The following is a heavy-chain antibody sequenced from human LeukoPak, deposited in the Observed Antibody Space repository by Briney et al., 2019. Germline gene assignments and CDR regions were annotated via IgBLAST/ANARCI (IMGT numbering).Heavy chain of an antibody. J-gene: IGHJ4*02. CDR1: GFTFSSYW. CDR2: IKQDGSEK. V-gene: IGHV3-7*01. D-gene: IGHD3-22*01. Sequence: GGSLRLSCAASGFTFSSYWMSWLRQDPGKWLEWVANIKQDGSEKYYVDSVKGRFTISRDNAKNSLYLQMNSLRAEDTAVYYCARVKAYYYDSSGYYGYWGQGTLVTVSS. CDR3: ARVKAYYYDSSGYYGY.